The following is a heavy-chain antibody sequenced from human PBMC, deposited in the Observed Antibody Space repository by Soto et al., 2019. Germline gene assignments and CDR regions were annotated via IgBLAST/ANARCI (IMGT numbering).Heavy chain of an antibody. CDR2: ISGSGGST. J-gene: IGHJ4*02. CDR3: AKGIEDIVVVVAATIFDY. V-gene: IGHV3-23*01. D-gene: IGHD2-15*01. CDR1: GFTFSSYA. Sequence: GSLRLSCAASGFTFSSYAMSWVRQAPGKGLEWVSAISGSGGSTYYADSVKGRFTISRDNSKNTLYLQMNSLRAEDTAVYYCAKGIEDIVVVVAATIFDYWGQGTLVTVS.